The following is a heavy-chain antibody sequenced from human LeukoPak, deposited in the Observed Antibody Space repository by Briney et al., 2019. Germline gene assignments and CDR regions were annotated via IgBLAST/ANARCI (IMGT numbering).Heavy chain of an antibody. CDR2: IYYSGGT. CDR3: ARNNTSCHDY. Sequence: SQTLSLTCTVSGGSISSGGYYWSWIRQHPGKGLEWMGYIYYSGGTYYNPSLKSRVTISVDTSKNQFSLKLSSVTAADTAVYYCARNNTSCHDYWGQVTLVTVAS. V-gene: IGHV4-31*03. D-gene: IGHD2-2*01. CDR1: GGSISSGGYY. J-gene: IGHJ4*02.